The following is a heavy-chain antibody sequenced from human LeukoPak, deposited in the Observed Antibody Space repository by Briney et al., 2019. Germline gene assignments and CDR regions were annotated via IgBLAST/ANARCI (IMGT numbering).Heavy chain of an antibody. V-gene: IGHV3-48*03. CDR3: AREGYRSGWSTYDY. J-gene: IGHJ4*02. D-gene: IGHD6-19*01. CDR2: ISCSGSTI. Sequence: GGSLRLSCAASGFTFSSYEMNWVRQAPGKGLEWVSYISCSGSTIYYADSVKGRFTISRDNAKNSLYLQMKSLRAEDTAVYYCAREGYRSGWSTYDYWGQGTLVTVSS. CDR1: GFTFSSYE.